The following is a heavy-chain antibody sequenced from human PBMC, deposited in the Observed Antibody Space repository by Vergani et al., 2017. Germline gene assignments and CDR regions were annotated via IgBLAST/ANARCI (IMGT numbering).Heavy chain of an antibody. Sequence: QVQLVESGGGLVKPGGSLRLSCAASGFTFSDYYMSWIRQAPGKGLEWVSYISSSSSYTNYADSVKGRFTISRDNAKNSLYLQMNSLRAEDTAVYYYARSPFYGDYERGYFDYWGQGTLVTVSS. CDR1: GFTFSDYY. V-gene: IGHV3-11*06. CDR2: ISSSSSYT. J-gene: IGHJ4*02. CDR3: ARSPFYGDYERGYFDY. D-gene: IGHD4-17*01.